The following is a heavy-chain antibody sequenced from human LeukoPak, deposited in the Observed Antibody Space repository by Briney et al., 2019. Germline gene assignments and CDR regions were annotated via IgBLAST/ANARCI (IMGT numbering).Heavy chain of an antibody. D-gene: IGHD2-15*01. Sequence: PSETLSLTCAVYGGSFSGYYWSWIRQPPGKGLEWIGEINHSGSTNYNPSLKSRVTISVDTSKNQFSLKLSSVTAADTAVYYCARLGYCSGGSCYQFDPWGQGTLVTVSS. CDR2: INHSGST. CDR1: GGSFSGYY. J-gene: IGHJ5*02. CDR3: ARLGYCSGGSCYQFDP. V-gene: IGHV4-34*01.